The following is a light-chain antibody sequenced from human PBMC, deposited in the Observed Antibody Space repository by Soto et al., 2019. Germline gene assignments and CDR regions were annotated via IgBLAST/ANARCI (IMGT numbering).Light chain of an antibody. CDR2: EGI. V-gene: IGLV2-23*01. J-gene: IGLJ1*01. CDR3: CSYVGATTYV. Sequence: LTQPASGSGSPGHSRSISDSGTSRNIGGYNVVSWYQQNPGKAPKVIVYEGIKRPSGVSDRFSGSTSGSTASLTISGLQAEDEAEYYCCSYVGATTYVFGSGTKVTVL. CDR1: SRNIGGYNV.